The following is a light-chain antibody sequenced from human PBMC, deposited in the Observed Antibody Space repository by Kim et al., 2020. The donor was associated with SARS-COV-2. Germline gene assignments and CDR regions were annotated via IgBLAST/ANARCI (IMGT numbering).Light chain of an antibody. CDR3: QQYNNSPPVT. CDR1: QSVGSN. J-gene: IGKJ3*01. Sequence: EIVLTQSPATLSVSPGERAALSCRASQSVGSNLAWYQQKPGQAPRHLIYGASTRATGFPTRFNGSGSGTAFTLTISSLQSEDFAIYYCQQYNNSPPVTFGPGTKVDIK. V-gene: IGKV3-15*01. CDR2: GAS.